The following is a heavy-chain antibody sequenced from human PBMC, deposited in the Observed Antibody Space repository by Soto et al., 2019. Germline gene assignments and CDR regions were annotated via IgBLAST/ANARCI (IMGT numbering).Heavy chain of an antibody. CDR2: IGGSGAST. CDR1: AFTFRNYA. Sequence: GGSLRLSCAASAFTFRNYAMSWVRQAPGKGLEWVSAIGGSGASTYYADSVKGRFTISRDNSKNTLYLQMNSLRAEDTAVYYCASGSSTPPNWFGPWGQGTLVTVSS. J-gene: IGHJ5*02. D-gene: IGHD2-2*01. V-gene: IGHV3-23*01. CDR3: ASGSSTPPNWFGP.